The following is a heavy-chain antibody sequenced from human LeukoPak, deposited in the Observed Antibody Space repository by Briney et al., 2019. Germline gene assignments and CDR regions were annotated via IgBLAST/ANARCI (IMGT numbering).Heavy chain of an antibody. CDR3: AREVGVGATEGYYFDY. CDR2: IIPIFGTA. D-gene: IGHD1-26*01. V-gene: IGHV1-69*13. CDR1: GGTLSSYA. Sequence: ASVKVSCKASGGTLSSYAISWVRQAPGQGLEWMGGIIPIFGTANYAQKFQGRVTITADESTSTAYMELSSLRSEDTAVYYCAREVGVGATEGYYFDYWGQGTLVTVSS. J-gene: IGHJ4*02.